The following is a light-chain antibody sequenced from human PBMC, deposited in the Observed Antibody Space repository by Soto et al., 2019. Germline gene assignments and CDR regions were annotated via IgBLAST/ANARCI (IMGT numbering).Light chain of an antibody. J-gene: IGKJ5*01. V-gene: IGKV1-33*01. CDR1: QGISNY. CDR2: GAT. Sequence: TQMTQSPSSLSASVGDRVTISCRASQGISNYLAWYQQRPGKAPKLLIFGATTLQSGVPSRLRGSGSGTDFTFPIRRLQPEDIATYYCQQYENLPTFGQGTRLEIK. CDR3: QQYENLPT.